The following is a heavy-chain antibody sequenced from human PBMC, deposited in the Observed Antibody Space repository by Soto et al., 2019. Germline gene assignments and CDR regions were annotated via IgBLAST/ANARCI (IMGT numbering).Heavy chain of an antibody. Sequence: SQTLSLTCTLSSASISSYEWRWLRQPPGQRRERLGYISYSGSTDYNPSLKCRVTISGDTSKNQCSLKVSSVTAADTAVYYCARGTSWQLPFDYWGQGTLVTVS. CDR1: SASISSYE. D-gene: IGHD6-13*01. J-gene: IGHJ4*02. V-gene: IGHV4-59*13. CDR3: ARGTSWQLPFDY. CDR2: ISYSGST.